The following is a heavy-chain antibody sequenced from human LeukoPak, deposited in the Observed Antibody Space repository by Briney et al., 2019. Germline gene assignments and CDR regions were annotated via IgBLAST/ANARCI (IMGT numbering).Heavy chain of an antibody. CDR1: GFTFNTYG. Sequence: GGSLRLSCAASGFTFNTYGMSWVRQAPGKGLEWVSLIYSGGSTYYADSVKGRFTISRDNSKNTLYLQMNSLRAEDTAVYYCAKDYDSSGYWGFDYWGQGTLVTVSS. J-gene: IGHJ4*02. CDR2: IYSGGST. CDR3: AKDYDSSGYWGFDY. V-gene: IGHV3-66*01. D-gene: IGHD3-22*01.